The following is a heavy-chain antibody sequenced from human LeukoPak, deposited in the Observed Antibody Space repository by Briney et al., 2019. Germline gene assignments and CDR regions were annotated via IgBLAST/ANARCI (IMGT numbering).Heavy chain of an antibody. CDR3: ARTSWLQSSYYFDY. Sequence: KPSETLCLTCTVSGGSISSHYWSWIRQPPGKGLEWIGYIYYTGSINYNPSLKSRVTISVDTSKNQFSLKLSSVTAADTAVYYCARTSWLQSSYYFDYWGQGTLVTVSS. D-gene: IGHD5-24*01. CDR1: GGSISSHY. V-gene: IGHV4-59*08. CDR2: IYYTGSI. J-gene: IGHJ4*02.